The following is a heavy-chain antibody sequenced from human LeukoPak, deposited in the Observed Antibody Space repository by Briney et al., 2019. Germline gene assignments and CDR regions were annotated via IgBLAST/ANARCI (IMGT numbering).Heavy chain of an antibody. CDR2: VRYDASNE. J-gene: IGHJ4*02. CDR1: GFAFSNYG. V-gene: IGHV3-30*02. Sequence: QPGGSLRLSCAASGFAFSNYGMHWVRQPPGMGLEWVAFVRYDASNEYYADSVKGRFTISRDNSKNTLYLQMNSLRLEDTAVYSCARESDGGHHSEGPRYWGLGNLVTVSS. CDR3: ARESDGGHHSEGPRY. D-gene: IGHD5-12*01.